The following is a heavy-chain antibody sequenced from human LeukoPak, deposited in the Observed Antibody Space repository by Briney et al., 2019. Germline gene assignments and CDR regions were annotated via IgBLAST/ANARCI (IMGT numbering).Heavy chain of an antibody. J-gene: IGHJ3*02. D-gene: IGHD3-22*01. CDR3: ATVGDSSGYYDAFDI. CDR2: IRYDEINK. Sequence: PGGSLRLSCTASGFTLSSYGIHWVRQAPGKGLEWVAFIRYDEINKYYADSVKGRFTISRDNAKNSLYLQMNSLRAEDTAVYYCATVGDSSGYYDAFDIWGQGTMVTVSS. V-gene: IGHV3-30*02. CDR1: GFTLSSYG.